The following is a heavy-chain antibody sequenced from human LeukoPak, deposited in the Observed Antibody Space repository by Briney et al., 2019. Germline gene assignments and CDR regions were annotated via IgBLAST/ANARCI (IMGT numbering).Heavy chain of an antibody. D-gene: IGHD4-17*01. V-gene: IGHV3-74*01. CDR3: VRANGDLWVDY. CDR1: GFTFSSYW. CDR2: INSDGRST. J-gene: IGHJ4*02. Sequence: GGSLRLSCAASGFTFSSYWMHWVRQAPGKGLVWVSRINSDGRSTIYADSVKGRFTISRDNARNTLYLQMNSLRAEDTAVYYCVRANGDLWVDYWGQGTLVTVSS.